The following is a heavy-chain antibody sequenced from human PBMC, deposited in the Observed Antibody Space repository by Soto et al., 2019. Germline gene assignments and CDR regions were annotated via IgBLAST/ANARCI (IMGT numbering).Heavy chain of an antibody. CDR3: ARDLEDGYNRNWYDP. CDR1: IDSIRSYY. CDR2: IYSSGHT. Sequence: PSETLSLTCTVSIDSIRSYYWSWIRQPAGKGLEWIGRIYSSGHTNYNPSLQSRATMSVDTSKKKFFLNLSSVTAADTAVYYCARDLEDGYNRNWYDPWGQGILVTV. V-gene: IGHV4-4*07. D-gene: IGHD3-3*01. J-gene: IGHJ5*02.